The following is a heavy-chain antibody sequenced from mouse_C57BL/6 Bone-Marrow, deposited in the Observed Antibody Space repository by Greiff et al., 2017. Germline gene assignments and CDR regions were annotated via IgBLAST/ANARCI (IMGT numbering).Heavy chain of an antibody. J-gene: IGHJ1*03. CDR3: TREGGDSLLYWYFDV. V-gene: IGHV1-5*01. D-gene: IGHD6-1*01. CDR1: GYTFTSYW. CDR2: IYPGNSDT. Sequence: VQLQQSGTVLARPGASVKMSCKTSGYTFTSYWMHWVKQRPGQGLEWIGAIYPGNSDTSYNQKFKGKAKLTAVTAASTAYMGVSSLTNEGYAVYYCTREGGDSLLYWYFDVWGTGTTVTVSA.